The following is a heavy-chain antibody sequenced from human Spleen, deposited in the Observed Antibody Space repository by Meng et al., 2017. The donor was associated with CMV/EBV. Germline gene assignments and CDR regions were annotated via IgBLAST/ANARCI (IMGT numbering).Heavy chain of an antibody. J-gene: IGHJ3*02. D-gene: IGHD5-12*01. Sequence: GGSLRLSCAASRFTLSSYEMNWVRQGPGKGLEWVSYISSSGRSIYYAESVKGRFTISRDNAKNSLYLQMNSLRAEDTAVYYCAREGYGDAFDIWGQGTMVTVSS. V-gene: IGHV3-48*03. CDR3: AREGYGDAFDI. CDR1: RFTLSSYE. CDR2: ISSSGRSI.